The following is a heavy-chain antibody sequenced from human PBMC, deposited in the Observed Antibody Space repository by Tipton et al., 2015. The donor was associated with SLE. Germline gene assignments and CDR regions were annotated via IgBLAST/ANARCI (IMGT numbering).Heavy chain of an antibody. D-gene: IGHD2-21*02. J-gene: IGHJ4*02. CDR1: GGSISSDGYY. CDR3: ARASYGDQFSIDY. Sequence: TLSLTCTVSGGSISSDGYYWNWIRQLPGKGLEWIGYIYYSGSTLYNPSLKSRVAISVDTSWSQFSLRLNSVTAADTALYYCARASYGDQFSIDYWGQGTLVSVSS. V-gene: IGHV4-31*03. CDR2: IYYSGST.